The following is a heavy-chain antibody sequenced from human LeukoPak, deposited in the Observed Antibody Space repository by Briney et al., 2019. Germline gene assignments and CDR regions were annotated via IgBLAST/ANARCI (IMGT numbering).Heavy chain of an antibody. D-gene: IGHD4-11*01. CDR2: ISYDGRSK. CDR1: GFTFSNYD. V-gene: IGHV3-30*18. J-gene: IGHJ6*02. CDR3: AKDLGYYSSYYYGMDV. Sequence: GGSLRLSCAASGFTFSNYDMHWVRQAPGKGPEWVALISYDGRSKYYGDSVKGRFTISRDNSKNTLYLQMNSLRAEDSAVYYCAKDLGYYSSYYYGMDVWGQGTTVTVSS.